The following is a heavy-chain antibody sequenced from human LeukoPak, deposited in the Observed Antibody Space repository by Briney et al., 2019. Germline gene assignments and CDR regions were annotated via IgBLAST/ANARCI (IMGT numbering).Heavy chain of an antibody. J-gene: IGHJ4*02. CDR3: ARVNYYDSSRSYTGYFDY. CDR1: GYTFTGYY. CDR2: INPNSGGT. V-gene: IGHV1-2*02. D-gene: IGHD3-22*01. Sequence: ASVKVSCKASGYTFTGYYMHWVRQAPGQGLEWMGWINPNSGGTNYAQKFQGRVTMTRDTSISTAYMELSRLRSDDTAVYYCARVNYYDSSRSYTGYFDYWGQGTLVTVSS.